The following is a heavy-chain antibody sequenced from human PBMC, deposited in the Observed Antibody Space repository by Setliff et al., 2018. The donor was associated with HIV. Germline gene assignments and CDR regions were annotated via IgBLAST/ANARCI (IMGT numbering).Heavy chain of an antibody. D-gene: IGHD3-16*01. CDR1: GFTFSDYY. CDR3: AGQWGPYYMDV. J-gene: IGHJ6*03. Sequence: GGSLRLSCAASGFTFSDYYMSWIRQAPGKGLEWLSSISSSSSFIYYADSVKGRFTISREDAKNSLFLQMNSLRAEDTAVYYCAGQWGPYYMDVWGKGTTVTVSS. V-gene: IGHV3-11*06. CDR2: ISSSSSFI.